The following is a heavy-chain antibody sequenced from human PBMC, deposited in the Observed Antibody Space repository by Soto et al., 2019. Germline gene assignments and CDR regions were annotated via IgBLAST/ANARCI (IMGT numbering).Heavy chain of an antibody. CDR1: GFTFSSYW. Sequence: PGGSLRLSCAASGFTFSSYWMHWVRQAPGKGLVWVSRINSDGSSTSYADSVKGRFTISRDNAKNTLYLQMNSLRAEDTAVYYCARDMHDIVVVTSDYYYYGMDVWGQGTTVTVSS. D-gene: IGHD2-2*01. V-gene: IGHV3-74*01. J-gene: IGHJ6*02. CDR2: INSDGSST. CDR3: ARDMHDIVVVTSDYYYYGMDV.